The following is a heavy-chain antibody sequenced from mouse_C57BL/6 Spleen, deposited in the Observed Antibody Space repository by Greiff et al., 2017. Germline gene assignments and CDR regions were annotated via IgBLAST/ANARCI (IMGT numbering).Heavy chain of an antibody. CDR3: ARETGTKVGHYFDY. V-gene: IGHV1-52*01. J-gene: IGHJ2*01. Sequence: VQLQQPGAELVRPGSSVKLSCKASGYTFTSYWMHWVKQRPIQGLEWIGNIDPSDSETHYNQKFKDKATLTVDKSSSTAYMQLSSLTSEDSAVYYCARETGTKVGHYFDYWGQGTTLTVSS. CDR1: GYTFTSYW. D-gene: IGHD4-1*01. CDR2: IDPSDSET.